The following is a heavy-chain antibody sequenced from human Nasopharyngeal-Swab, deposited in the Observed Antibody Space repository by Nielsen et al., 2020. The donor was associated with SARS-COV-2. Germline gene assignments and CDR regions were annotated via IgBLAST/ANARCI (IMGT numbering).Heavy chain of an antibody. J-gene: IGHJ3*02. CDR3: ARDVGYCSGGSCYSSDAFDI. Sequence: SETLSLTCTVSGGSISSGDYYWSWIRQPPGKGLEWIGCIYYSGSTYYNPSLKSRVTISVDTSKNQFSLKLSSVTAADTAVYYCARDVGYCSGGSCYSSDAFDIWGQGTMVTVSS. CDR1: GGSISSGDYY. V-gene: IGHV4-30-4*01. D-gene: IGHD2-15*01. CDR2: IYYSGST.